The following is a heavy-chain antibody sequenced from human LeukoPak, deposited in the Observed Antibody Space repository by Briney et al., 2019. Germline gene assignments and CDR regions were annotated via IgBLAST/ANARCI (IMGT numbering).Heavy chain of an antibody. D-gene: IGHD3-16*01. Sequence: GGSLRLSCAASGFTFSSYWMSWVRQAPGNGLEWVANIKSDGREKNYVDSVKGRFTISRDNAKNSLYLQMNSVRAEDTAVFYCAGFRWGYGLDVWGQGTTVTVSS. J-gene: IGHJ6*02. CDR2: IKSDGREK. V-gene: IGHV3-7*01. CDR3: AGFRWGYGLDV. CDR1: GFTFSSYW.